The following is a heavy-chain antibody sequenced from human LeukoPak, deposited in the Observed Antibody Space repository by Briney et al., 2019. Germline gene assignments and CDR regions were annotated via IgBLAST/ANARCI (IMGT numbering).Heavy chain of an antibody. CDR2: IWYDGSNK. J-gene: IGHJ4*02. CDR1: GFXXSSYG. D-gene: IGHD6-19*01. V-gene: IGHV3-33*01. Sequence: SLRLXXXXSGFXXSSYGMPWVRQAPGKGLEGVAVIWYDGSNKYYADSVKGRFTISRDNSKNTLYLQMNSLRAEDTAVYYCARERIAVWTFDYWGQGTLVTVSS. CDR3: ARERIAVWTFDY.